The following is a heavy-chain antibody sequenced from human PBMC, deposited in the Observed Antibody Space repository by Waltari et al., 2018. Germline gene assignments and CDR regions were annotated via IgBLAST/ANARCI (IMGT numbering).Heavy chain of an antibody. Sequence: EVQLLESGGGLLQPGGSLRLSCAASGFTFSSYSMSWVRQAPGKGLEWVSSISGIGTSTYYADSVRGRFAISRDNSKNTLYLQMNSLRAEDTAVYYCAKRSAVTTPYYYYFYMDVWGKGTTVTISS. V-gene: IGHV3-23*01. D-gene: IGHD4-17*01. J-gene: IGHJ6*03. CDR1: GFTFSSYS. CDR2: ISGIGTST. CDR3: AKRSAVTTPYYYYFYMDV.